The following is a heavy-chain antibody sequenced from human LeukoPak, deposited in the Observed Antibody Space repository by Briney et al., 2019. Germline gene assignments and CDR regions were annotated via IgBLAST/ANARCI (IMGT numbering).Heavy chain of an antibody. CDR2: IYYTGSS. D-gene: IGHD1-26*01. CDR3: ARGGGSRKLRYYYYMDV. Sequence: SETLSLTCTVSGGSISSSSYYWGWIRQPPGKGLEWIGNIYYTGSSYYNPSLKSRVTISVDTSKNQFSLKLSSVTAADTAVYYCARGGGSRKLRYYYYMDVWGKGTTVTISS. V-gene: IGHV4-39*07. J-gene: IGHJ6*03. CDR1: GGSISSSSYY.